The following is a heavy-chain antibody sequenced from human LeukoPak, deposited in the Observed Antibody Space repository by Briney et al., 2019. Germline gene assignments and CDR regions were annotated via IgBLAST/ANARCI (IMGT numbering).Heavy chain of an antibody. D-gene: IGHD6-25*01. CDR2: ISSSSTTI. CDR3: ARDTAATSDYVY. Sequence: GGSLRLSCAASGFTFSSYSMMWVRQAPGKGLEWVSHISSSSTTIHYADSVKGRFTISRDNAKNSLYLQMNSLRAEDTAVYYCARDTAATSDYVYWGQGTLVTVSS. J-gene: IGHJ4*02. CDR1: GFTFSSYS. V-gene: IGHV3-48*01.